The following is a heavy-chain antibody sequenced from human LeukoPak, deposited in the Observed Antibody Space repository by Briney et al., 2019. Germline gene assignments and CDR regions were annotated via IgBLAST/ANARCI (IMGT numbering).Heavy chain of an antibody. J-gene: IGHJ2*01. V-gene: IGHV3-7*01. CDR2: IKEDGSEK. Sequence: GGSLRLSCAASRFTFSDYYMTWVSQAPGRGLEWVANIKEDGSEKNYVDSVKGRFTISRDNAKNSVYLLLNSLTPEDTAVYYCARDLRAGGTWSYGVYFDLWGRGTLVTVSS. D-gene: IGHD4-17*01. CDR3: ARDLRAGGTWSYGVYFDL. CDR1: RFTFSDYY.